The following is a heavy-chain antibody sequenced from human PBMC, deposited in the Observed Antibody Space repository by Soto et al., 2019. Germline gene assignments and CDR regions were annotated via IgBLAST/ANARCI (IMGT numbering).Heavy chain of an antibody. CDR1: GGSISSGGYY. CDR3: ARASASMVAAPYNWFDP. D-gene: IGHD2-15*01. CDR2: IYYSGST. V-gene: IGHV4-31*03. J-gene: IGHJ5*02. Sequence: QVQLQESGPGLVKPSQTLSLTCTVSGGSISSGGYYWSWIRQHPGKGLEWIGYIYYSGSTYYNPSLKGRVTISVDTSKNQFSLKLSSVTAADTAVYYCARASASMVAAPYNWFDPWGQGTLVTVSS.